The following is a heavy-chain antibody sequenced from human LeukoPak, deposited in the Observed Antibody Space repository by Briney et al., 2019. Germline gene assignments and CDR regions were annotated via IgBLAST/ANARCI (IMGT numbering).Heavy chain of an antibody. J-gene: IGHJ6*02. CDR3: ARGDFGMDV. Sequence: SETLSLTCSVSGGFVSNYHWTWIRQPARGGLEWIGHIRIGGNTNYKPSLKSRVTLSVDTYKNPLSLKLSSVTAADRAVYYCARGDFGMDVWGQGTTVTVSS. CDR1: GGFVSNYH. D-gene: IGHD3-3*01. CDR2: IRIGGNT. V-gene: IGHV4-4*07.